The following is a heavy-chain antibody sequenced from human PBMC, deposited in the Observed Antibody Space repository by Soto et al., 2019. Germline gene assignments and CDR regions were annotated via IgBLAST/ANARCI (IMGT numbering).Heavy chain of an antibody. V-gene: IGHV4-59*01. Sequence: PLETLSLTCTVSDGSITSYSYIWFRQPPGKGLXWIXSVXXTXTXXXNXXLKSRVTISVDTSKTQFSLNLRSVTAAETAVYYCARDLAAVPRAFDYWGRGTLVTVSS. J-gene: IGHJ4*01. CDR2: VXXTXTX. CDR3: ARDLAAVPRAFDY. D-gene: IGHD6-13*01. CDR1: DGSITSYS.